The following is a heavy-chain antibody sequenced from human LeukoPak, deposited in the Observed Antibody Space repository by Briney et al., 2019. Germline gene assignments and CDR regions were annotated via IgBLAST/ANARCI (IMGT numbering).Heavy chain of an antibody. CDR1: GFSLRTRGVG. V-gene: IGHV2-5*02. CDR3: AHRGRGYSGYDYEGDWFDP. J-gene: IGHJ5*02. CDR2: IYWDDDK. D-gene: IGHD5-12*01. Sequence: SGPTLVKPPQTLTLTCTFSGFSLRTRGVGVGWIRQPPGKALEWLPLIYWDDDKRYSPSLKSRLTITKDTSKNQVVLTMTNMDPVDTATYYCAHRGRGYSGYDYEGDWFDPWGQGTLVTVSS.